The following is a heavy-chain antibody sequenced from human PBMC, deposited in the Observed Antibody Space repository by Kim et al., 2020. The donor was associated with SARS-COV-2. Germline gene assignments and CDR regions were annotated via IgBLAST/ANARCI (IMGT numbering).Heavy chain of an antibody. Sequence: TGGTNSNHSPKSRVTIPVDPSKNQYSLKRSSVTAADTAVYYCARDYYFDYWGQGTLVTVSS. CDR3: ARDYYFDY. V-gene: IGHV4-59*01. J-gene: IGHJ4*02. CDR2: TGGT.